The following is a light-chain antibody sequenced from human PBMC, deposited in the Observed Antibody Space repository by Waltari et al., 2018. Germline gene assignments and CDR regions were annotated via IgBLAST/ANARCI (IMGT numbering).Light chain of an antibody. V-gene: IGLV2-14*01. J-gene: IGLJ2*01. Sequence: HHHPGRPPKPRIYEVTRWPAVVSHRFSGSKSGNTASLTISGLQAEDEADYYCASYTNTNTVIIGGGTKVTVL. CDR2: EVT. CDR3: ASYTNTNTVI.